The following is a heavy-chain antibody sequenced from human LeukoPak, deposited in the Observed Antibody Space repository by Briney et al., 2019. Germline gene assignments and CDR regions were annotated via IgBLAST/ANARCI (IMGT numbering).Heavy chain of an antibody. D-gene: IGHD3-10*01. CDR1: GFAFSNYA. CDR2: ISTSGGST. Sequence: GGSLRLSCAASGFAFSNYAMYWVRQAPGKGLEWVSSISTSGGSTFYADSVRGRFTISRDNSKNTLYLQINSLRAEDTAVYYCAKGSYGSGGYHYAFDIWGQGTMVTVSS. V-gene: IGHV3-23*01. CDR3: AKGSYGSGGYHYAFDI. J-gene: IGHJ3*02.